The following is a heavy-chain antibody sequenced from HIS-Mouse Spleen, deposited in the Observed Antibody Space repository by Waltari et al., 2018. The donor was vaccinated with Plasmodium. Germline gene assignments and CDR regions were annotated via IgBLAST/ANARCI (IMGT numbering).Heavy chain of an antibody. CDR2: ISYDGSNK. Sequence: GFTFSSYAMHWVRQAPGKGLEWVAVISYDGSNKYYADSVKGRFTISRDNSKNTLYLQMNSLRAEDTAVYYCARASSGTTHYFDYWGQGTLVTVSS. CDR3: ARASSGTTHYFDY. CDR1: GFTFSSYA. V-gene: IGHV3-30*04. D-gene: IGHD1-7*01. J-gene: IGHJ4*02.